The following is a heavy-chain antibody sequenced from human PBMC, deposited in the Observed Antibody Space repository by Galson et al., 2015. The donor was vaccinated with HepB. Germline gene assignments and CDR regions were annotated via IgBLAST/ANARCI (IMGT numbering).Heavy chain of an antibody. J-gene: IGHJ6*02. V-gene: IGHV4-34*01. D-gene: IGHD3-3*01. CDR2: IHYGGST. CDR1: GGSLSGHY. CDR3: ARRRDLQLFRVVKGVPPAPRYTMDV. Sequence: SETLSLTCAVYGGSLSGHYWSWVRRPPGKGLEWIGEIHYGGSTSYNPSLQSRVTMSVDTSKKQFSLTLTSVTAADTAAYYCARRRDLQLFRVVKGVPPAPRYTMDVWGQGTTVTVSS.